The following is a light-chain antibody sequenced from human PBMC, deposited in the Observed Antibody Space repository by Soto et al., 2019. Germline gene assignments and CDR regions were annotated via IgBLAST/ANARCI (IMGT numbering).Light chain of an antibody. CDR2: STS. CDR3: QQTLSFPLT. J-gene: IGKJ4*01. CDR1: QGISDR. Sequence: DIQMTQSPSSMSASVGDRVTITCRASQGISDRLAWYQQKPGKAPKLLIYSTSILESGVPSRFSGSRSGTDFTLTISSLQPVDFASYFCQQTLSFPLTFGGGTKVESK. V-gene: IGKV1-12*01.